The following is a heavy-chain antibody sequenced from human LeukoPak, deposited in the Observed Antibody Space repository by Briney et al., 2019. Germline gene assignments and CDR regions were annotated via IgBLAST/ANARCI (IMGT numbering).Heavy chain of an antibody. D-gene: IGHD3-3*01. CDR1: GYSFTSYW. CDR2: IYPGDSDT. V-gene: IGHV5-51*01. J-gene: IGHJ4*02. CDR3: ARLRVESLIDLWSGYSDY. Sequence: GESLKISCKGSGYSFTSYWIGWVRQMPGKGLEWMGIIYPGDSDTRYSPSFQGQVTISADKSISTAYLQWSSLKASDTAMYYCARLRVESLIDLWSGYSDYWGQGTLVTVSS.